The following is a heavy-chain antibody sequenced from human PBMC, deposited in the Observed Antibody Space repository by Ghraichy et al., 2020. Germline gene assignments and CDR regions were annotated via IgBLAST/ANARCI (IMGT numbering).Heavy chain of an antibody. CDR1: GFTFSSYG. V-gene: IGHV3-33*01. Sequence: SLNTSCAASGFTFSSYGMHWVRQAPGKGLEWVAVIWYDGSNKYYADSVKGRFTISRDNSKNTLYLQMNSLRAEDTAVYYCARPPYGSGEYYFDYWGQGTLVTVSS. CDR2: IWYDGSNK. D-gene: IGHD3-10*01. CDR3: ARPPYGSGEYYFDY. J-gene: IGHJ4*02.